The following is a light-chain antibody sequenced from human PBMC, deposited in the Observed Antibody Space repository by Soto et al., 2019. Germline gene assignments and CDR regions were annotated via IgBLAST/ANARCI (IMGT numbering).Light chain of an antibody. CDR2: SAS. CDR1: QGISSH. Sequence: IQVTQSPSSLSASVGDTVTITCRASQGISSHLAWYQQKPGKAPKVLIYSASTLESGGPSRFSGSGSGTDFTLTISSLQPEDFATYFCQQFNSLPITFGGGTRVEI. V-gene: IGKV1-9*01. J-gene: IGKJ4*01. CDR3: QQFNSLPIT.